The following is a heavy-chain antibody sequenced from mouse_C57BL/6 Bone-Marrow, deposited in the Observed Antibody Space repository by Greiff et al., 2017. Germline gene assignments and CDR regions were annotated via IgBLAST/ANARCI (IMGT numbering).Heavy chain of an antibody. V-gene: IGHV1-55*01. CDR2: IYPGSGST. CDR3: ARERSAWFAY. J-gene: IGHJ3*01. D-gene: IGHD1-1*01. CDR1: GYTFTSYW. Sequence: QVQLQQPGAELVKPGASVKMSCKASGYTFTSYWITWVKQRPGQGLEWIGDIYPGSGSTNYNEKFKSKATLTVDTASSTAYLQLSSLTSEDSAVYYCARERSAWFAYWGQGTLVTVSA.